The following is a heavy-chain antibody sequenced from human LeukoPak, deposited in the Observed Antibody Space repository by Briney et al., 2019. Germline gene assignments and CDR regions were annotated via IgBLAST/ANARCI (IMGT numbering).Heavy chain of an antibody. CDR2: IKQDGSEK. CDR1: GFTFSSYW. CDR3: ARVRTSCFFDY. J-gene: IGHJ4*02. V-gene: IGHV3-7*03. D-gene: IGHD2-2*01. Sequence: GGSLRLSCAASGFTFSSYWMSRVRQAPGKGLEWVANIKQDGSEKYYVDSVKGRFTISRDNAKNSLYLQMNSLRAEDTAVYYCARVRTSCFFDYWGQGTLVTVSS.